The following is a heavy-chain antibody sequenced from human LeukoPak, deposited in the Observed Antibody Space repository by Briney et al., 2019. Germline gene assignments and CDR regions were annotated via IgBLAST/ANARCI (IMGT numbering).Heavy chain of an antibody. CDR3: AREWVVVVPAATYYYYYYMDV. Sequence: ASVKVSCKASGYTFTCYGISWVRQAPGQGLEWMGWISAYNGNTNYAQKLQGRVTMTTDTSTSTAYMELRSLRSDDTAVYYCAREWVVVVPAATYYYYYYMDVWGKGTTVTVSS. CDR2: ISAYNGNT. CDR1: GYTFTCYG. D-gene: IGHD2-2*01. J-gene: IGHJ6*03. V-gene: IGHV1-18*01.